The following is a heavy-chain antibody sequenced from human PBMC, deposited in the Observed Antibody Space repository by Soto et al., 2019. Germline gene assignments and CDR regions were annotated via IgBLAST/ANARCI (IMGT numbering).Heavy chain of an antibody. Sequence: QVQLVQSGAEVKKPGSSGRVSCKASGDSFNSQTVSWVQQAPGQGLEWMGRIIPLLDMTNYAQKFQGRLTLSTNTTTTAAHMELSSLSSDDTAIYYCATFYSGTWGEGTLVTVSA. J-gene: IGHJ4*02. CDR1: GDSFNSQT. V-gene: IGHV1-69*02. D-gene: IGHD1-26*01. CDR3: ATFYSGT. CDR2: IIPLLDMT.